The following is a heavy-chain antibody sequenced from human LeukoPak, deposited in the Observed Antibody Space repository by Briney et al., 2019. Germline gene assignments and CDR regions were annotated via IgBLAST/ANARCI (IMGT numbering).Heavy chain of an antibody. J-gene: IGHJ4*02. CDR3: ASSTAIGY. Sequence: GGSLRLSCAASGFTFSGYSMNWVRQAPGKGLEWVSSISSSSSYINYADSVKGRFTISRDNAKNSLYLQMNSLRTEDTAVYYCASSTAIGYWGQGTLVTVSS. V-gene: IGHV3-21*01. CDR1: GFTFSGYS. CDR2: ISSSSSYI.